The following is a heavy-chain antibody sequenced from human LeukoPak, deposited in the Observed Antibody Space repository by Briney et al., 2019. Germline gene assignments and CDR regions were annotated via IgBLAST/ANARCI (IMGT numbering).Heavy chain of an antibody. Sequence: ASVKVSCKASGYTFTSYGISWVRQAPGQGLEWMGWISAYNGNTNYAQKLQGRVTMTTDTSTSTAYMELRSLRSDDTAVYYCASTSGYYDSSGYYLHWGQGTLVTVSS. CDR2: ISAYNGNT. CDR1: GYTFTSYG. CDR3: ASTSGYYDSSGYYLH. J-gene: IGHJ4*02. D-gene: IGHD3-22*01. V-gene: IGHV1-18*01.